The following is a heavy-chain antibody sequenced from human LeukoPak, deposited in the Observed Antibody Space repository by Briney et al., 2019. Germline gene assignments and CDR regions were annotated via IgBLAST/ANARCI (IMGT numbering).Heavy chain of an antibody. CDR3: ARVRGNWNYRDRDAFDI. J-gene: IGHJ3*02. V-gene: IGHV1-2*02. CDR2: INPNSGGT. CDR1: GYTFTGYY. Sequence: AASVKVSCKASGYTFTGYYMHWVRQAPGQGLEWMGWINPNSGGTNYAQKFQGRVTMTRDTSISTAYMEPSRLRSDDTAVYYCARVRGNWNYRDRDAFDIWGQGTMVTVSS. D-gene: IGHD1-7*01.